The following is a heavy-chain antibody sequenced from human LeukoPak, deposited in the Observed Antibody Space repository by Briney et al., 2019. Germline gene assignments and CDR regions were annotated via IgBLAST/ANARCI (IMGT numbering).Heavy chain of an antibody. CDR3: ARGGVVTALDY. CDR1: GFTFSSYW. V-gene: IGHV3-7*01. Sequence: GGSLRLSCAASGFTFSSYWMTWVRQAPGKGLEWVANIKQDGSEKYYVDSVKGRFTISRDNAKNSLYLQMNSLRVEDTAVYYCARGGVVTALDYWGQGTLVTVSS. J-gene: IGHJ4*02. D-gene: IGHD2-21*02. CDR2: IKQDGSEK.